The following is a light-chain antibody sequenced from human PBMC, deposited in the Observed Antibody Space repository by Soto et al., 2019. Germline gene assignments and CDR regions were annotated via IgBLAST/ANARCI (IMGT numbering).Light chain of an antibody. CDR2: GAS. J-gene: IGKJ1*01. Sequence: EIVLTQSPGTLSLSPGERATLSCRASQTVGSTYLAWYHQKHGQAPRLLIYGASSRATGIPDRFSGSGSGTDFTLTISRLEPEDFAVYYCQQYGDSPWTFGQGTKVEIK. CDR1: QTVGSTY. CDR3: QQYGDSPWT. V-gene: IGKV3-20*01.